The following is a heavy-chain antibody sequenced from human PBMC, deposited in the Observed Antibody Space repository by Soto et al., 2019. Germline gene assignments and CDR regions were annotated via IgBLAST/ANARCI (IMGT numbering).Heavy chain of an antibody. J-gene: IGHJ3*02. V-gene: IGHV3-33*01. CDR3: TRDPLIAVAAYDAFDI. D-gene: IGHD6-19*01. CDR2: IWYDGSNK. Sequence: QVQLVESGGGVVQRGGSLILSCAASGFTFSSYGMHWVRQAPGKGLEWVAVIWYDGSNKYYADSVKGRYTISRDDSKNTVYLQMNSLGAEDTAVYYCTRDPLIAVAAYDAFDIWGQGTSVTVSS. CDR1: GFTFSSYG.